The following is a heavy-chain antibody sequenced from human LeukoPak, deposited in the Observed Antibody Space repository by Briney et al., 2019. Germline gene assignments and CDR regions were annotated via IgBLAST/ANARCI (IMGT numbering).Heavy chain of an antibody. CDR2: IYYSGST. V-gene: IGHV4-61*05. Sequence: SETLSLTCTVSGGSISSSSYHWGWIRQPPGKGLEWTGYIYYSGSTDYNPSLNSRVTISVDTSKNQFSLRLSSVTAADTAIYYCARAVSGRFDYWGQGTLVTVSS. CDR1: GGSISSSSYH. CDR3: ARAVSGRFDY. J-gene: IGHJ4*02. D-gene: IGHD6-19*01.